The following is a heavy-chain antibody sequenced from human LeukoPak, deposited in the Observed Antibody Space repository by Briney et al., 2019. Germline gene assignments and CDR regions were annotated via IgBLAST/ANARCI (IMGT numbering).Heavy chain of an antibody. J-gene: IGHJ4*02. CDR1: GFTVSSNY. CDR3: ARGCSSTSCCFDY. V-gene: IGHV3-53*01. CDR2: IYSGGSI. D-gene: IGHD2-2*01. Sequence: GGSLRLSCAASGFTVSSNYMNWVRQAPGKGLEWVSVIYSGGSIYYTDSVKGRFTIPRDNFKNTLYLQMNSLRAEDTAIYYCARGCSSTSCCFDYWGQGTLVTVSS.